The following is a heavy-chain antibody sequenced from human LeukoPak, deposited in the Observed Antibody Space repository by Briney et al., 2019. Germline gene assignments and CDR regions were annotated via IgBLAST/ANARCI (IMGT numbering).Heavy chain of an antibody. J-gene: IGHJ4*02. D-gene: IGHD3-10*01. CDR3: VRGAGVWFGEPPLDY. CDR1: GYSISSSYY. V-gene: IGHV4-38-2*02. CDR2: IYHRGNT. Sequence: SETLSLTCTVSGYSISSSYYWGWIRQPPGKGLEWIGSIYHRGNTYYNPSLKSRVTISVDTSKNQFSLKLSSVTAADTAVYYCVRGAGVWFGEPPLDYWGQGTLVTVSS.